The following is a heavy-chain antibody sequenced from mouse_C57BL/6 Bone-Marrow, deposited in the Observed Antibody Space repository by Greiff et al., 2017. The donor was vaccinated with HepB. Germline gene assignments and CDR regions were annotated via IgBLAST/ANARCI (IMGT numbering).Heavy chain of an antibody. CDR3: ARYGSPAWFAY. V-gene: IGHV7-3*01. CDR2: IRNKANGYTT. CDR1: GFTFTDYY. J-gene: IGHJ3*01. Sequence: EVQRVESGGGLVQPGGSLSLSCAASGFTFTDYYMSWVRQPPGKALEWLGFIRNKANGYTTAYSASVKGRFTISRDNSQSILYLQLNALRAEDSATYYCARYGSPAWFAYWGQGTLVTVSA.